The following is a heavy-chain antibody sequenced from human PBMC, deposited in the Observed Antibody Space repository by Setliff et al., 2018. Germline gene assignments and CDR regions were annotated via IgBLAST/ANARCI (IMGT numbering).Heavy chain of an antibody. CDR2: INHSGST. CDR3: ARYDSSGVDFDY. V-gene: IGHV4-34*01. Sequence: SETLSLTCAVYGESFSGYYWSWIRQPPGKGLEWIGEINHSGSTSYNPSLKSRVTISVDTSKKQFSLMLYSVTAADTAIYYCARYDSSGVDFDYWGQGTLVTVSS. CDR1: GESFSGYY. D-gene: IGHD3-22*01. J-gene: IGHJ4*02.